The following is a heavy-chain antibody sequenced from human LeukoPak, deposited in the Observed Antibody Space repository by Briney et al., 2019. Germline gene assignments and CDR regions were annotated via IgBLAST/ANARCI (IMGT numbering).Heavy chain of an antibody. CDR3: AKGSREYSSPELDY. Sequence: GGSLRLSCAASGFTFSSYGMHWVRQAPGKGLEWVAFIRYDGSNKYYADSVKGRFTISRDNSKNTLYLQMNSLRAEDTAVYYCAKGSREYSSPELDYWGQGTLVTVSS. J-gene: IGHJ4*02. CDR1: GFTFSSYG. D-gene: IGHD6-6*01. CDR2: IRYDGSNK. V-gene: IGHV3-30*02.